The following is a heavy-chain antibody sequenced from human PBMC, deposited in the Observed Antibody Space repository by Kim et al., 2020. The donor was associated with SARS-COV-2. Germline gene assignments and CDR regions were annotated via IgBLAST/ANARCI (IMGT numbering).Heavy chain of an antibody. Sequence: GGSLRLSCTASGFTFGDYAMSWFRQAPGKGLEWVGFIRSKAYGGTTEYAASVKGRFTISRDDSKSIAYLQMNSLKTEDTAVYYCTRLHDYGDYPYYYYGMDVWGQGTTVTVSS. CDR1: GFTFGDYA. V-gene: IGHV3-49*03. CDR3: TRLHDYGDYPYYYYGMDV. D-gene: IGHD4-17*01. CDR2: IRSKAYGGTT. J-gene: IGHJ6*02.